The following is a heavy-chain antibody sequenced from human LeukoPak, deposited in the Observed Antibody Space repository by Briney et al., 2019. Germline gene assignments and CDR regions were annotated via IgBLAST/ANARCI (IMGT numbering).Heavy chain of an antibody. CDR2: IIPIFGTA. D-gene: IGHD3-9*01. Sequence: SVKVSCKASGGTFKNYAISWVRQAPGQGLEWIGGIIPIFGTANYAQKFQGRVTITADESTSTAYMELSSLRSEDTAVYYCAREVRDPLRYFDWLSSPLDYWGQGTLVTVSS. J-gene: IGHJ4*02. CDR1: GGTFKNYA. CDR3: AREVRDPLRYFDWLSSPLDY. V-gene: IGHV1-69*01.